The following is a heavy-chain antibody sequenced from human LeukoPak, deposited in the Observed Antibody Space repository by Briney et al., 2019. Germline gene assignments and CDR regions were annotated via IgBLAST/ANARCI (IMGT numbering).Heavy chain of an antibody. J-gene: IGHJ6*04. V-gene: IGHV3-30-3*01. CDR3: ARDPDYDPAKDV. CDR1: GFSISTYA. Sequence: GRSLRLSCAASGFSISTYAMHWVRQAPGKGLEWVAVISYEGSIKNYADSVKGLFTISRDNSKDTVYLQMNSLRGEDTAVYYCARDPDYDPAKDVWGKGTTVTVSS. D-gene: IGHD3-3*01. CDR2: ISYEGSIK.